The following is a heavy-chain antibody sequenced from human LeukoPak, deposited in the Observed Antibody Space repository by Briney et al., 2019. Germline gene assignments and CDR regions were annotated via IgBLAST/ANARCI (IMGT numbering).Heavy chain of an antibody. CDR1: GGSVTRNNHY. V-gene: IGHV4-39*01. J-gene: IGHJ2*01. Sequence: SETLSLTCAVSGGSVTRNNHYWVWIRQPPGKGLEWIGSIYYSGATSYNPSLKSRVTIFVDTSENQFSLRLSSVTAADTAVYYCANSGNYNHCYWYFDLWSRGTLVTVSS. D-gene: IGHD1-26*01. CDR3: ANSGNYNHCYWYFDL. CDR2: IYYSGAT.